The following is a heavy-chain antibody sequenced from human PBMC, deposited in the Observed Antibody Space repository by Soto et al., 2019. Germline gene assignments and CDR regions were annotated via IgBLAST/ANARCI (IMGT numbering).Heavy chain of an antibody. CDR1: GFTFSSYA. CDR3: AKTGLDSSSWYRARTDYYYYYMDV. D-gene: IGHD6-13*01. V-gene: IGHV3-23*01. CDR2: ISGSGGST. J-gene: IGHJ6*03. Sequence: EVQLLESGGGLVQPGGSLRLSCAASGFTFSSYAMSWVRQAPGKGLEWVSAISGSGGSTYYADSVKGRFTISRDNSKNTLYLQMNSLRAEDTAVYYCAKTGLDSSSWYRARTDYYYYYMDVWGKGTTVTVSS.